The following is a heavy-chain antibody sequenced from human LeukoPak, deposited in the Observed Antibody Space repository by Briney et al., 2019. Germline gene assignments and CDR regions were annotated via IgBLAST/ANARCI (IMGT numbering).Heavy chain of an antibody. CDR1: GFTFSDYN. Sequence: GGSLRLSCAASGFTFSDYNMRWIRQAPGKGLEWVSSISRSGSTKYYADSVKGRFTISRDNAKNSLYLQMNSLRAEDMALYYCAKSAAGTLRALDYWGQGTLVTVSS. D-gene: IGHD6-13*01. J-gene: IGHJ4*02. CDR3: AKSAAGTLRALDY. CDR2: ISRSGSTK. V-gene: IGHV3-11*01.